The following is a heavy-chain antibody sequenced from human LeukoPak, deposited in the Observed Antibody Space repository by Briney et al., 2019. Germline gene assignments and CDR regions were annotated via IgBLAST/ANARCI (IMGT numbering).Heavy chain of an antibody. J-gene: IGHJ5*02. CDR3: ARETRVAATPNWFDP. Sequence: SETLSLTCTVSGGSISSGDYYWSWIRQPPGKGLEWIGYIYYSGSTYYNPSLKSRVNISVDTSKDQFSLKLTSVTAADTAVYYCARETRVAATPNWFDPWGQRTLVTVSS. D-gene: IGHD2-15*01. CDR2: IYYSGST. CDR1: GGSISSGDYY. V-gene: IGHV4-30-4*01.